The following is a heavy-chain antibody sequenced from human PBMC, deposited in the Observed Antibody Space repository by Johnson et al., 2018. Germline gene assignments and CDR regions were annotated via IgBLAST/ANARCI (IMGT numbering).Heavy chain of an antibody. CDR3: ARDTHGSGIPPISAFDI. Sequence: QLVESGGGLVQPGGSLRLSCAASGFTFSSYSMNWVRQAPGKGLEWVSYISSSSSYIYYADSVKGRFTISRDNAKNSLYLQMNSLRAEDTAVYYCARDTHGSGIPPISAFDIWGQGTMVTVSS. V-gene: IGHV3-21*05. CDR2: ISSSSSYI. D-gene: IGHD3-10*01. J-gene: IGHJ3*02. CDR1: GFTFSSYS.